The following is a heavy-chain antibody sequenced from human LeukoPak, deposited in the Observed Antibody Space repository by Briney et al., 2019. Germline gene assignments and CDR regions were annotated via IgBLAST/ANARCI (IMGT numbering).Heavy chain of an antibody. Sequence: GGSLRLSCAASGFTFSSYNMNWVRQAPGKGLEWVSYISSTSSTIYYTDSLKGRFTISSDNAKNSLYLQMNSLRVEDTAVYYCARVVSSWQRNWFDPWGQGTLVTVSS. D-gene: IGHD6-13*01. CDR1: GFTFSSYN. V-gene: IGHV3-48*01. J-gene: IGHJ5*02. CDR2: ISSTSSTI. CDR3: ARVVSSWQRNWFDP.